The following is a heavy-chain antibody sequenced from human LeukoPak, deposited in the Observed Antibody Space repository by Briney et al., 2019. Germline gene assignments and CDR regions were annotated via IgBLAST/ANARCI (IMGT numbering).Heavy chain of an antibody. J-gene: IGHJ5*02. CDR2: IYTSGST. V-gene: IGHV4-4*09. Sequence: SETLSLTCTVSGGSICSYYWSWIRQPPGKGLEWIGYIYTSGSTNYNPSLKSRVTISVDTSKNQFSLKLSSVTAADTAVYYCARHRCSSTSCYDNWFDPWGQGTLVTVSS. D-gene: IGHD2-2*01. CDR1: GGSICSYY. CDR3: ARHRCSSTSCYDNWFDP.